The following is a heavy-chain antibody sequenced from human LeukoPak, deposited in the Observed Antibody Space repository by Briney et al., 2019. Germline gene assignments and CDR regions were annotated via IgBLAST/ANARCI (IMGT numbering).Heavy chain of an antibody. CDR3: AREDSDAFDI. CDR2: IYYSGST. CDR1: GGSISSYY. J-gene: IGHJ3*02. Sequence: SGTLSLTCTVSGGSISSYYWSWIRQPPGKGLEWIGYIYYSGSTNYNPSLKSRVTISVDTSKNQFSLKLSSVTAADTAVYYCAREDSDAFDIWGQGTIVTVSS. D-gene: IGHD2-15*01. V-gene: IGHV4-59*01.